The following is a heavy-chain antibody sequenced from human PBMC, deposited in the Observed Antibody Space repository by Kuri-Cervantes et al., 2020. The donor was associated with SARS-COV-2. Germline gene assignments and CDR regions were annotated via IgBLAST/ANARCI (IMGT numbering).Heavy chain of an antibody. J-gene: IGHJ3*02. CDR1: GFTFSNAW. CDR3: ASSGHKVAFDI. CDR2: IYTSGST. Sequence: GSLRLSCAASGFTFSNAWMSWVRQAPGKGLEWIGRIYTSGSTNYNPSLKSRVTISVDTSKNQFSLKLSSVTAADTAVYYCASSGHKVAFDIWGQGTMVTVSS. V-gene: IGHV4-4*08. D-gene: IGHD2-15*01.